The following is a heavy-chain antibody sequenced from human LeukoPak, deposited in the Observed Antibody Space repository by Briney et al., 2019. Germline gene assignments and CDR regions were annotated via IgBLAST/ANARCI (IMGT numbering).Heavy chain of an antibody. V-gene: IGHV4-39*01. CDR1: GGSISSSSYY. J-gene: IGHJ5*02. CDR2: IYYSGST. CDR3: ARGITIFGVRGNWFDP. D-gene: IGHD3-3*01. Sequence: SETLSLTCTVSGGSISSSSYYWGWIRQPPGKGLEWIGSIYYSGSTYHNPSLKSRVTISVDTSKNQFSLKLSSVTAADTAVYYCARGITIFGVRGNWFDPWGQGTLVTVSS.